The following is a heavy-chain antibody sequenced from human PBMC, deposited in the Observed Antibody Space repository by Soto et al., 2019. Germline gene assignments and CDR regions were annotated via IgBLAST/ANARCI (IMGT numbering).Heavy chain of an antibody. J-gene: IGHJ4*02. CDR3: ARKEGYCGGGCCYLHY. V-gene: IGHV3-23*01. D-gene: IGHD2-15*01. CDR1: GFTFSSYD. CDR2: VGTRGGST. Sequence: EVQLLESGGSLVQPGGSLRLSCAASGFTFSSYDMHWVRQAPGGGLGWVSGVGTRGGSTSYADSVKGRFTISRDNSKNSLYLQMNSLRAEDTAVYYCARKEGYCGGGCCYLHYWGQGTLVTVSS.